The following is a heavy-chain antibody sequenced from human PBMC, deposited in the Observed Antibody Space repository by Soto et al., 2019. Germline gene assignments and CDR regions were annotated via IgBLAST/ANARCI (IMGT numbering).Heavy chain of an antibody. CDR2: ISGSGDNT. Sequence: EVQLLESGRGLVQPGGSLRLSCAASGFTFSTYAMSWVRQAPGKGLEWVSVISGSGDNTYYTDSVKGRFSISRDNSKNTLYLQMHSLRAEDTAVYYCAKDWGYCTNDGCYEYFQDWGQGTLVTVSS. J-gene: IGHJ1*01. CDR3: AKDWGYCTNDGCYEYFQD. CDR1: GFTFSTYA. D-gene: IGHD2-8*01. V-gene: IGHV3-23*01.